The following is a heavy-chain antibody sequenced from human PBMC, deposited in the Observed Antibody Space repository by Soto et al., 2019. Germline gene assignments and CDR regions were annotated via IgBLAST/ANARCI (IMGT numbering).Heavy chain of an antibody. Sequence: SETLSLTCTVSGGSISSSSDYWGWIRQPPGKGLEWIGSIYYSGSTYYNPSLKSRVTISVDTSKNQFSLKLSSVTAADTAVYYCARHGILDIVVVPAAMYFDYWGQGTLVTVSS. V-gene: IGHV4-39*01. J-gene: IGHJ4*02. CDR3: ARHGILDIVVVPAAMYFDY. D-gene: IGHD2-2*01. CDR1: GGSISSSSDY. CDR2: IYYSGST.